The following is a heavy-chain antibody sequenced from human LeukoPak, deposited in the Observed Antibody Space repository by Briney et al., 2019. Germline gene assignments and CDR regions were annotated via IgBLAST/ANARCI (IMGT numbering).Heavy chain of an antibody. CDR3: ARDTYYYDSSGLDY. Sequence: SETLSLTCTVSGGSISSGGYYWSWIRQHPGQGLEWIGYIYYSGSTYYNPSLKSRVTISVDTSKNQFSLKLSSVTAADTAVYYCARDTYYYDSSGLDYWGQGTLVTVSS. CDR2: IYYSGST. D-gene: IGHD3-22*01. J-gene: IGHJ4*02. CDR1: GGSISSGGYY. V-gene: IGHV4-31*03.